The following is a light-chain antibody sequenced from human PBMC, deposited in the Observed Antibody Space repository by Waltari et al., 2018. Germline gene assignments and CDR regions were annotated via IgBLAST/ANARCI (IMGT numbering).Light chain of an antibody. Sequence: EIVLTQSPGTLSLSPGERATLSCRASQTVSSTYLAWYQQKPGQAPRLLIYSASNRATGIPDRFSGSGSGTDFTLTISRLEPEDFAVYYCQQYGSSPRTFGQGTKVEIK. V-gene: IGKV3-20*01. CDR1: QTVSSTY. CDR2: SAS. CDR3: QQYGSSPRT. J-gene: IGKJ1*01.